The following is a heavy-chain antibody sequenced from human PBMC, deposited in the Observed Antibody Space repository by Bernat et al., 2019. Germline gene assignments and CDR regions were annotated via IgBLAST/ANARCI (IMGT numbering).Heavy chain of an antibody. Sequence: EVQLLESGGGLVQPGGSLRLSCAASGFTFSSYAMSWVRQAPGKGLEWVSGISDSVGGTYYEDSVKGRFTITSDNSKNTLYLQMNNLRAEATAVYYCAKGSYYDFWSSYGYRANNYIDVWGKGTTVTVSS. CDR2: ISDSVGGT. V-gene: IGHV3-23*01. J-gene: IGHJ6*03. CDR3: AKGSYYDFWSSYGYRANNYIDV. CDR1: GFTFSSYA. D-gene: IGHD3-3*01.